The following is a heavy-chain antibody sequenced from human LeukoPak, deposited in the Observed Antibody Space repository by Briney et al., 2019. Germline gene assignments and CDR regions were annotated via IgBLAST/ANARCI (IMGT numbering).Heavy chain of an antibody. V-gene: IGHV1-69*13. CDR1: GYTFTSYG. J-gene: IGHJ6*03. Sequence: SVKVSCKASGYTFTSYGISWVRQAPGQGLEWMGGIIPIFGTANYAQKFQGRVTITADESTSTAYMELSSLRSEDTAVYYCAGASGYDLESDYYYYYMDVWGKGTTVTISS. CDR2: IIPIFGTA. CDR3: AGASGYDLESDYYYYYMDV. D-gene: IGHD5-12*01.